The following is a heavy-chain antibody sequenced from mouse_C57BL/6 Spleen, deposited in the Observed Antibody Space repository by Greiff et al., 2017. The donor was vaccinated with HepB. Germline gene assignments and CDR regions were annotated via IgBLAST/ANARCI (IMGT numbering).Heavy chain of an antibody. V-gene: IGHV1-22*01. CDR1: GYTFTDYN. J-gene: IGHJ4*01. Sequence: EVQLQQSGPELVKPGASVKMSCKASGYTFTDYNMHWVKQSHGKSLEWIGYINPNNGGTSYNQKFKGKATLTVNKSSSTAYMELRSLTSEDSAVYYCASDYGSSYDAMDYWGQGTSVTVSS. CDR2: INPNNGGT. D-gene: IGHD1-1*01. CDR3: ASDYGSSYDAMDY.